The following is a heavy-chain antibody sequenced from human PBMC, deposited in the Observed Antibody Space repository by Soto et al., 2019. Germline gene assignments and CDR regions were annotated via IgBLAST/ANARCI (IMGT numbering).Heavy chain of an antibody. CDR1: GGSINNYY. J-gene: IGHJ4*02. V-gene: IGHV4-59*01. CDR2: IYYSGSP. D-gene: IGHD2-15*01. Sequence: SETLSLTCSVSGGSINNYYCSWIRQPPGKGLEWIGYIYYSGSPNYNPSLKSRVTISVDTSKNQFFLNLSSVTAADTAVYYCARAGPATLSDYWGQGTLVTVFS. CDR3: ARAGPATLSDY.